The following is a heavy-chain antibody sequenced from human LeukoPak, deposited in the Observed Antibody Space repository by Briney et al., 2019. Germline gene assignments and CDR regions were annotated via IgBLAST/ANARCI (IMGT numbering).Heavy chain of an antibody. D-gene: IGHD2-15*01. CDR2: IFPIDSET. J-gene: IGHJ6*02. V-gene: IGHV5-51*01. CDR3: TRGCSGGSCSRDAMDV. CDR1: EYSFSSDW. Sequence: AEALKISCKASEYSFSSDWIAWVRHMPRKRLEWMGIIFPIDSETTSGPSFQGQVTISADKSISTAYLQWSSRKASDTAMYYCTRGCSGGSCSRDAMDVWGQGTMVTVSS.